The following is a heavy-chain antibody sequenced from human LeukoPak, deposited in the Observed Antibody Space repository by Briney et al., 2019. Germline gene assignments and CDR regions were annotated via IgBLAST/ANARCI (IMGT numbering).Heavy chain of an antibody. J-gene: IGHJ4*02. Sequence: PGGSLRLSCAASGFTFSSYGMSRVRQAPGKGLEWVSAISGSGGSTYYADSVKGRFTISRDNSKNTLYLQMNSLRAEDTAVYYCAKDMSIVVVPAAIFISWGQGTLVTVSS. CDR2: ISGSGGST. CDR1: GFTFSSYG. CDR3: AKDMSIVVVPAAIFIS. V-gene: IGHV3-23*01. D-gene: IGHD2-2*01.